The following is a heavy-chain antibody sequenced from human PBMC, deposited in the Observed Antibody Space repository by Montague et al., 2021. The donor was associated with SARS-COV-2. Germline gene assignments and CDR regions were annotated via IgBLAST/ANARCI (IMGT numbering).Heavy chain of an antibody. CDR1: GGSISSSNW. V-gene: IGHV4-4*02. CDR2: IPHTRST. D-gene: IGHD4/OR15-4a*01. J-gene: IGHJ4*02. CDR3: ARGGYGGWTGYYIDY. Sequence: SETLSLTCAVSGGSISSSNWCLGEIPHTRSTNYNSSLKSRVTMSVDRSKNHFSLRLISVTAADTAMYYCARGGYGGWTGYYIDYWGQGTLVTVSS.